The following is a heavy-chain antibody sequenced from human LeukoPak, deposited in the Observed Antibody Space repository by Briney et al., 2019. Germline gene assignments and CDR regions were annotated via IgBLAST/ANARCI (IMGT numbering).Heavy chain of an antibody. CDR2: IYYSGST. CDR1: GGSISSSSYY. D-gene: IGHD6-13*01. CDR3: ARDLFTSSWYRWFDP. Sequence: SETLSLTCTVSGGSISSSSYYWSWIRQPPGKGLEWIGYIYYSGSTNYNPSLTSRVTISVDTSKNQFSLKLRSVTAADTAVYYCARDLFTSSWYRWFDPWGQGTLVTVSS. J-gene: IGHJ5*02. V-gene: IGHV4-61*01.